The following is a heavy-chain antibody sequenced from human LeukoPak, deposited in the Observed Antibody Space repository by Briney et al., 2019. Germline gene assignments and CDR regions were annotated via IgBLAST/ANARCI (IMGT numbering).Heavy chain of an antibody. CDR3: ATGFVVVVPAAPTSDY. V-gene: IGHV1-24*01. Sequence: APVKVSCKVSGYTLTELSMHWVRQAPGKGLEWMGGFDPEDGETIYAQKFQGRVTMTEDTSTDTAYMELSSLRSEDTAVYYCATGFVVVVPAAPTSDYWGQGTLVTVSS. D-gene: IGHD2-2*01. CDR2: FDPEDGET. J-gene: IGHJ4*02. CDR1: GYTLTELS.